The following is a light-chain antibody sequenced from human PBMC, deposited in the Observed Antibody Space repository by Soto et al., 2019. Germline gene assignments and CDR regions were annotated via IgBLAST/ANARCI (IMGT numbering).Light chain of an antibody. V-gene: IGKV1-27*01. CDR3: QKYNSAPL. CDR1: RGISNY. J-gene: IGKJ5*01. Sequence: DIQMTQSPSSLSASVGDRVTITCRASRGISNYLAWYQQKPGKVPKLLIYAASTLQSGVPSRFSGSGSGTDFTLTISSLQPEDVATYYCQKYNSAPLFGQGTRLEIK. CDR2: AAS.